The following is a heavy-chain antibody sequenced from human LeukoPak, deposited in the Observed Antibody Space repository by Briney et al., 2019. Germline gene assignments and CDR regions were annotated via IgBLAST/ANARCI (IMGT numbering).Heavy chain of an antibody. CDR3: ARGRSEMATIAGRDY. Sequence: SETLSLTCAVYGGSFSGYYWSWIRQPPEKGLEWIGEINHSGSTNYNPSLKSRVTISVDTSKNQFSLKLSSVTAADTAVYYCARGRSEMATIAGRDYWGQGTLVTVSS. J-gene: IGHJ4*02. CDR2: INHSGST. D-gene: IGHD5-24*01. CDR1: GGSFSGYY. V-gene: IGHV4-34*01.